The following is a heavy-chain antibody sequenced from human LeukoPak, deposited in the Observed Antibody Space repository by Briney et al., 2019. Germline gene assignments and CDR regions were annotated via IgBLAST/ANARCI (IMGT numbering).Heavy chain of an antibody. CDR2: ISYDGSNK. J-gene: IGHJ4*02. CDR1: GFTFSTHG. CDR3: ARNEVPGLRD. Sequence: GRSLRLSCAASGFTFSTHGMHWVRQAPGKGLEWVAVISYDGSNKNYAGSVKGRFTISRDNSKSTLYLQMNSLRAEDTAVYYCARNEVPGLRDWGQGTLVTVSS. V-gene: IGHV3-30*03. D-gene: IGHD1-1*01.